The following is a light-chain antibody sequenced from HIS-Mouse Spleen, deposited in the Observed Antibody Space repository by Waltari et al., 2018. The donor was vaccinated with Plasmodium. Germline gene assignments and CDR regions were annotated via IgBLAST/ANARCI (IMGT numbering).Light chain of an antibody. J-gene: IGLJ2*01. V-gene: IGLV2-8*01. CDR3: SSYAGSNNLV. CDR2: EVS. Sequence: QSALTKPPSASGSPGQSVTISCTGTSSDVGGYNYVSWYQPHPGKAPKLMIYEVSKRPSGVPDRFSGSKSGNTASLTVSGLQAEDEADYYCSSYAGSNNLVFGGGTKLTVL. CDR1: SSDVGGYNY.